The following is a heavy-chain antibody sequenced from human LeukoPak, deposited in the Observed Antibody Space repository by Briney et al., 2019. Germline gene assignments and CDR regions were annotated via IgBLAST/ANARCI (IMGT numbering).Heavy chain of an antibody. CDR3: ASETYYYGSGSYYKGQF. D-gene: IGHD3-10*01. V-gene: IGHV3-74*01. CDR1: GFTFSRYL. CDR2: INGDGTIT. Sequence: PGGSLILSCTASGFTFSRYLMHWVRQAPGKGLVGVSRINGDGTITTYADSVKGRFTVSRDNAKNTLYLQMNSLRAEDTAVYYCASETYYYGSGSYYKGQFWGQGTLVAVSS. J-gene: IGHJ4*02.